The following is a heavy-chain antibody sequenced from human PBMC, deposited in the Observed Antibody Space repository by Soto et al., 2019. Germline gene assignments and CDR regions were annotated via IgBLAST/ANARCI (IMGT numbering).Heavy chain of an antibody. J-gene: IGHJ4*02. Sequence: QVQLVQSGAEVKKPGSSVKVSCKASGGTFSSYAISWVRQAPGQGLEWMGGIIPIFGTANYAQKFQGRVTITADESTSRAYMELSSLRSEAKAVYYCARDKSLRYDYVWGSYRYTYFDYWGQGTLVTVSS. CDR2: IIPIFGTA. D-gene: IGHD3-16*02. V-gene: IGHV1-69*01. CDR1: GGTFSSYA. CDR3: ARDKSLRYDYVWGSYRYTYFDY.